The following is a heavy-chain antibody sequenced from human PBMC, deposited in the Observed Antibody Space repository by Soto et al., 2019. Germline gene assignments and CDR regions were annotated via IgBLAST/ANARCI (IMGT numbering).Heavy chain of an antibody. CDR3: AKVRAAAGTGNWFDP. V-gene: IGHV3-30*18. D-gene: IGHD6-13*01. CDR2: ISYDGSNK. CDR1: GFTFSSYG. J-gene: IGHJ5*02. Sequence: PGGSLRLSCAASGFTFSSYGMHWVRQAPGKGLEWVAVISYDGSNKYYADSVKGRFTISRDNSKNTLYLQMNSLRAEDTAVYYCAKVRAAAGTGNWFDPWGQGT.